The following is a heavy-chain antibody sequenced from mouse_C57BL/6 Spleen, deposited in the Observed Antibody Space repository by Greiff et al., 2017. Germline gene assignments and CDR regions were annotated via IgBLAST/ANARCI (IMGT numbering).Heavy chain of an antibody. D-gene: IGHD2-4*01. CDR1: GYTFTSYW. Sequence: QVQLQQPGTELVKPGASVKLSCKASGYTFTSYWMHWVKQRPGQGLEWIGNINPSNGGTNSNEKFKSKATLTVDQSSSPAYMQLSSLRSEDSAVDYCASTIYYDYDGGDWGQGTTRTVSS. CDR2: INPSNGGT. V-gene: IGHV1-53*01. CDR3: ASTIYYDYDGGD. J-gene: IGHJ2*01.